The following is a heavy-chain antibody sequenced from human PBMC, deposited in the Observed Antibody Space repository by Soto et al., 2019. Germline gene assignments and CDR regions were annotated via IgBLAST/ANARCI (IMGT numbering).Heavy chain of an antibody. Sequence: EVQLLESGGGLVQPGGSLRLSCAASGVTFSSYAMNWVRQAPGKGLEWVSVISGSGGSTYYTDSVKGRFTISRDNSKNTLYLQMNSLRAEDTAVYYCARRSRSWYFDCWGQGTLVTVSS. D-gene: IGHD6-13*01. V-gene: IGHV3-23*01. CDR3: ARRSRSWYFDC. CDR2: ISGSGGST. CDR1: GVTFSSYA. J-gene: IGHJ4*02.